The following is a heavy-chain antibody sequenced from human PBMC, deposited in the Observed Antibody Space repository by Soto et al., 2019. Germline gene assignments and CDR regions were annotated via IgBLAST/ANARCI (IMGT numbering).Heavy chain of an antibody. CDR1: EFTFSSYA. J-gene: IGHJ4*02. CDR2: ISYNGRNT. CDR3: ARETQAFDY. V-gene: IGHV3-30-3*01. Sequence: QVQLVESGGGVVQPGRSLRLSCAASEFTFSSYAMHWVRQAPGKGLEWVAVISYNGRNTYYADSVKGRFTISRDNSRNTLYLQMNSLRAEDTAVYYCARETQAFDYWGQGTLVTVSS.